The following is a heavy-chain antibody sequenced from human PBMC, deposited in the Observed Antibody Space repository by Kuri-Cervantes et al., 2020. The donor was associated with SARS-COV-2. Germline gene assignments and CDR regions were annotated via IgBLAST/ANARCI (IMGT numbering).Heavy chain of an antibody. CDR3: ARDLLNVWSGYYYYYGMDV. D-gene: IGHD3-3*01. CDR1: GSTFSSYS. J-gene: IGHJ6*02. V-gene: IGHV3-21*01. CDR2: ISSSSSYI. Sequence: GESLKISCAASGSTFSSYSMNWVRQAPGKGLEWVSSISSSSSYIYYADSVKGRFTISRDNAKNSLYLQMNSLRAEDTAVYYCARDLLNVWSGYYYYYGMDVWGQGTTVTVSS.